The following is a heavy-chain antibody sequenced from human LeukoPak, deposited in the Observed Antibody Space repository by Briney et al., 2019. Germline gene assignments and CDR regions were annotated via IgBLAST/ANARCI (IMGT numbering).Heavy chain of an antibody. J-gene: IGHJ6*04. CDR2: ISAYNGNT. D-gene: IGHD3-10*01. CDR3: ARDLVHTYYYGSGSSRMDV. Sequence: ASVTVSCKASGYTFTSYGISWVRQAPGQGLEWMGWISAYNGNTNYAQKLQGRVAMTTDTSTSTAYMELRSLRSDDTAVYYCARDLVHTYYYGSGSSRMDVWGKGTTVTVSS. V-gene: IGHV1-18*01. CDR1: GYTFTSYG.